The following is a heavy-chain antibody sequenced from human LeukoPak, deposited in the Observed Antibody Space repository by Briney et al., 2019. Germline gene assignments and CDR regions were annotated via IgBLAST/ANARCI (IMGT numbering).Heavy chain of an antibody. D-gene: IGHD7-27*01. Sequence: GGSLRLSCAASGFTFSSYAMSWVRQAPGKGLEWVSAISSSGSTIYYADSVKGRFTISRDNAKNSLYLQMNSLRAEDTAVYYCARGNWAEDGYFDYWGQGTLVTVSS. V-gene: IGHV3-48*03. J-gene: IGHJ4*02. CDR1: GFTFSSYA. CDR3: ARGNWAEDGYFDY. CDR2: ISSSGSTI.